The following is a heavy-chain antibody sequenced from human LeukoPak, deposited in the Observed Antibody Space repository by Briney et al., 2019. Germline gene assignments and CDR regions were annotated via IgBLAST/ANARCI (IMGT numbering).Heavy chain of an antibody. Sequence: SETLSLTCTVSGGSISSSSYYWSWIRQPPGKGLEWIGYIYYSGSTNYNPSLKSRVTISVDTSKNQFSLKLSSVTAADTAVYYCARVQGYGRHGGYYYYMDVWGKGTTVTISS. D-gene: IGHD5-18*01. CDR2: IYYSGST. CDR1: GGSISSSSYY. V-gene: IGHV4-61*01. CDR3: ARVQGYGRHGGYYYYMDV. J-gene: IGHJ6*03.